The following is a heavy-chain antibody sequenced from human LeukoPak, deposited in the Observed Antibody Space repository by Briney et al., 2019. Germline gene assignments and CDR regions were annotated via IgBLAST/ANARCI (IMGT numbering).Heavy chain of an antibody. CDR2: ISSSSSTI. CDR3: ARLGAAAGLLPNGY. Sequence: PGGSLRLSCAASGFTFSSYAMHWVRQAPGKGLEWVSYISSSSSTIYYADSVKGRFTISRDDAKNSLYLQMNSLRDEDTAVYYCARLGAAAGLLPNGYWGQGTLVTVSS. CDR1: GFTFSSYA. D-gene: IGHD6-13*01. J-gene: IGHJ4*02. V-gene: IGHV3-48*02.